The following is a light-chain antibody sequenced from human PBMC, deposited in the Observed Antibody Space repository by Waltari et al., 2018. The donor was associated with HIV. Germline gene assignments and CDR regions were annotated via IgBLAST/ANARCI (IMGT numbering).Light chain of an antibody. V-gene: IGLV3-1*01. Sequence: SYELIQPPSVSVSPGQTASITCPGDKLGDKYACWYQQKPGQSPVLVIYQDNKRPSGIPERFSGSNSGNTATLTISGTQAMDEADYYCQAWDSSTFGGGTKLTVL. CDR2: QDN. CDR1: KLGDKY. CDR3: QAWDSST. J-gene: IGLJ2*01.